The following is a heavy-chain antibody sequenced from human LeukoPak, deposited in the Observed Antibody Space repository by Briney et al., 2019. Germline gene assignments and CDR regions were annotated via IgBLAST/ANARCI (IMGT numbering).Heavy chain of an antibody. CDR3: AKVMMAGDPAGISIFDY. CDR1: GFSFSTYW. Sequence: GGSLRLSCAASGFSFSTYWMHWVRQAPGKGLVWVSRLNGYGNSANYADSVEGRFTISRDNTQNTLYLQMNSLRAEDSAVYFCAKVMMAGDPAGISIFDYWGQGALVTVSS. CDR2: LNGYGNSA. J-gene: IGHJ4*02. D-gene: IGHD3-16*01. V-gene: IGHV3-74*01.